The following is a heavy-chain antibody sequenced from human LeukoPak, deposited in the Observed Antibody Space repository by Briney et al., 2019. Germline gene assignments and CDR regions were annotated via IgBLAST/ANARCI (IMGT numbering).Heavy chain of an antibody. D-gene: IGHD3-10*01. CDR1: GSTFSNYW. CDR2: IKQDGSEK. CDR3: VRDPVGNYGSGTYPPS. J-gene: IGHJ4*02. Sequence: GGSLRLSCAASGSTFSNYWMSWVRQAPGKGLGWVANIKQDGSEKYYVDSVKGRFTISRDNAKNSVYLQMNSLRAEDTAVYYCVRDPVGNYGSGTYPPSWGQGTLVTVSS. V-gene: IGHV3-7*01.